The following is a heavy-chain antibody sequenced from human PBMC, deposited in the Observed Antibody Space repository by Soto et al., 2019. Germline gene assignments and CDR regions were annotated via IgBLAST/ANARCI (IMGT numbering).Heavy chain of an antibody. CDR2: INHSGST. CDR3: ARGRWLRSAFDY. J-gene: IGHJ4*02. Sequence: QVQLQQWGAGLLKLSETLSLTCAVYGGSFSGYYWSWIRQPPGKGLEWIGEINHSGSTNYNPSLKSRVTISVDTSKNQFFLKLSSVTAADTAVYYCARGRWLRSAFDYWGQGTLVTVSS. V-gene: IGHV4-34*01. CDR1: GGSFSGYY. D-gene: IGHD5-12*01.